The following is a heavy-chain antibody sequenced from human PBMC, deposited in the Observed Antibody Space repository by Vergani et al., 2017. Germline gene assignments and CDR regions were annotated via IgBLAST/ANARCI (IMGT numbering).Heavy chain of an antibody. V-gene: IGHV4-34*01. Sequence: QVQLQQWGGGLLKPSETLSLTCVVNGGSFTSYHWTWIRQSPGEGLEWVGDIDHTGRPDYNPSLTSRLTMSVDKSRNQFSLTLNSVTATDTAIYFCARVNTETNGHLYYYDYMDVWGQGTAVTVS. CDR3: ARVNTETNGHLYYYDYMDV. CDR1: GGSFTSYH. J-gene: IGHJ6*03. CDR2: IDHTGRP. D-gene: IGHD4-11*01.